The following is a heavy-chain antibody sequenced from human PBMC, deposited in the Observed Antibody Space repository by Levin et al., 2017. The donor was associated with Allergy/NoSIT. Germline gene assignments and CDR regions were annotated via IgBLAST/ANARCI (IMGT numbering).Heavy chain of an antibody. J-gene: IGHJ2*01. CDR3: ARDGKQWLVGRHFDR. Sequence: SETLSLTCTVSSGSISSSSYYWGWIRQPPGKGLEWIGSIYYSGSTYYNPSLKSRVTISLDTSKNQFSLKLSSVTAADTAVYYCARDGKQWLVGRHFDRWGRGTLVTVSS. D-gene: IGHD6-19*01. CDR1: SGSISSSSYY. V-gene: IGHV4-39*07. CDR2: IYYSGST.